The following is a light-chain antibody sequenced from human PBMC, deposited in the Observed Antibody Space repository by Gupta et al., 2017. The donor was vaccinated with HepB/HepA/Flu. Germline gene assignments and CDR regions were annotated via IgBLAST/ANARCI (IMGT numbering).Light chain of an antibody. CDR3: SSYTSSSTYEV. Sequence: QSALTQPASVSGSPGQSITISCPGTSSDVGGYNYVSWYQQHPGKAPKLMIYDVSNRPSGVSNRFSGSKSGNTASLTISGLQAEDEADYYCSSYTSSSTYEVFGGGTKLTVL. CDR2: DVS. CDR1: SSDVGGYNY. J-gene: IGLJ2*01. V-gene: IGLV2-14*01.